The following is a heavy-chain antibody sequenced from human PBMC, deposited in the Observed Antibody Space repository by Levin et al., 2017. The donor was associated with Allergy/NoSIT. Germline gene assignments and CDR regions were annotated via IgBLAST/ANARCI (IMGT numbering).Heavy chain of an antibody. V-gene: IGHV4-39*01. CDR2: IHYTGTT. J-gene: IGHJ5*02. Sequence: SQTLSLPCTVSCGSISSSNAFHWGWIRQPPGKGLEWIGNIHYTGTTYYNPSLQSRVTMSVDTAKHHFSLSLSSVTAADTAVYHCARLPTGWPNWFDPWGQGTPVTVSP. CDR3: ARLPTGWPNWFDP. CDR1: CGSISSSNAFH.